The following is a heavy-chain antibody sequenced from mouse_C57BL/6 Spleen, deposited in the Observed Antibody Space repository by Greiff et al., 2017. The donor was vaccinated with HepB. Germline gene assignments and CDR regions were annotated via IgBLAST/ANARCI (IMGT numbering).Heavy chain of an antibody. J-gene: IGHJ2*01. V-gene: IGHV1-81*01. CDR1: GYTFTSYG. Sequence: VKLMESGAELARPGASVKLSCKASGYTFTSYGISWVKQRTGQGLEWIGEIYPRSGNTYYNEKFKGKATLTADKSSSTAYMELRSLTSEDSAVYFCARGIYYGNYGDYWGQGTTLTVSS. CDR3: ARGIYYGNYGDY. D-gene: IGHD2-1*01. CDR2: IYPRSGNT.